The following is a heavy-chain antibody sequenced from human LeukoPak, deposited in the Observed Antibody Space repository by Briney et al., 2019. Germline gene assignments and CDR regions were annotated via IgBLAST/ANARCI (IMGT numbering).Heavy chain of an antibody. CDR2: ISGSAGST. CDR3: AKDLGPASTGHSAFDI. J-gene: IGHJ3*02. CDR1: GFTFRSYA. Sequence: GGSLRLSCAASGFTFRSYAMSWVRQAPGKGLEWVSAISGSAGSTHYADSVKGRFTISRDNSKNTVYLQMNSLRADDTAIYYCAKDLGPASTGHSAFDIWGQGTLVTVSS. V-gene: IGHV3-23*01. D-gene: IGHD7-27*01.